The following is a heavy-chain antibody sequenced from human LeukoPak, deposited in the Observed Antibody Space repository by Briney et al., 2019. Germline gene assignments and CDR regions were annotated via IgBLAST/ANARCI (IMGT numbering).Heavy chain of an antibody. CDR1: GGSISSSSYY. J-gene: IGHJ5*02. CDR3: ARADIVEVPAGVWFDP. D-gene: IGHD2-2*01. V-gene: IGHV4-39*07. Sequence: SETLSLTCTVSGGSISSSSYYWGWIRQPPGKGLEWIGEIYHSGSTNYNPSLKSRVTISVDKSKNQFSLKLSSVTAADTAVYYCARADIVEVPAGVWFDPWGQGTLVTVSS. CDR2: IYHSGST.